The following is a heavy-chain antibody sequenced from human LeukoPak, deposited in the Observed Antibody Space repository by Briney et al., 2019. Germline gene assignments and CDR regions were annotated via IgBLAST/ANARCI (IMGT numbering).Heavy chain of an antibody. J-gene: IGHJ4*02. CDR1: GFTFSSYS. D-gene: IGHD1-1*01. CDR2: ISSSSSTI. Sequence: GGSLRLSCAASGFTFSSYSMNWVRQAPGKGLEWVSYISSSSSTIYYADSVKGRFTISRDNAKNSLYLQMNSPRAEDTAVYYCARDPLEDGWGQGTLVTVSS. CDR3: ARDPLEDG. V-gene: IGHV3-48*01.